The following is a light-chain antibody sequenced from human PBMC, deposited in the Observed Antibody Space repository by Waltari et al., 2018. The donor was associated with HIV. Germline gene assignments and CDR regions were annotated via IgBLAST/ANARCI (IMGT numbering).Light chain of an antibody. J-gene: IGKJ4*01. CDR1: ETVSSGY. V-gene: IGKV3-20*01. CDR3: QQYGSSPLT. CDR2: GAS. Sequence: IVLTQSPGTVSLSQGERATLSCRADETVSSGYLAWYQQKPGQAPRLLIYGASIRASGVPDRFIGSGSGTDFTLTISRLEPEDFAVYLCQQYGSSPLTFGGGTRVEI.